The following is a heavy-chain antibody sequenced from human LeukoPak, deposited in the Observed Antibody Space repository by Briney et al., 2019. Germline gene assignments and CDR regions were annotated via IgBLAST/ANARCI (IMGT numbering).Heavy chain of an antibody. D-gene: IGHD6-13*01. CDR1: GYSFTSYW. J-gene: IGHJ4*02. V-gene: IGHV5-51*01. CDR3: ARQSQYSSSWYRKDFDY. CDR2: IFPGDPDT. Sequence: GESLKISCKGSGYSFTSYWIGWVRQMPGKGLEWMAIIFPGDPDTRYSPSFQGQVTISADRSISTAYLQWSSLKASDTAMYYCARQSQYSSSWYRKDFDYWGQGTLVTVSS.